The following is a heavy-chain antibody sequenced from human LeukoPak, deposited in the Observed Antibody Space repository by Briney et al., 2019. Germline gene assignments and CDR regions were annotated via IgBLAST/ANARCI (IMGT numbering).Heavy chain of an antibody. CDR3: ARKNGLDY. CDR1: GFTVSINS. J-gene: IGHJ4*02. Sequence: PGGSLRLSCTVSGFTVSINSMSWVRQAPGKGREGGSFIYSGGNTHYSDSVKGRFTISRDNSKNTLYLQMNSLRAEDTAVYYCARKNGLDYWGQGTLVTVSS. V-gene: IGHV3-53*01. CDR2: IYSGGNT.